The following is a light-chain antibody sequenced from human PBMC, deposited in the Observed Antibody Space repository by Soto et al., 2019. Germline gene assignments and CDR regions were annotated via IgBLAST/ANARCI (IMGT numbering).Light chain of an antibody. V-gene: IGLV3-21*04. CDR2: YDS. CDR3: QVWDSTSDHVL. J-gene: IGLJ2*01. CDR1: NIGSKS. Sequence: SYELTQPPSVSVAPGKTARITCGGNNIGSKSVHWYPQKPGQAPVLVIYYDSDRPSGIPERFSGSNSGNTATVTISRVEAEDEDDYYCQVWDSTSDHVLFGGGTKLTVL.